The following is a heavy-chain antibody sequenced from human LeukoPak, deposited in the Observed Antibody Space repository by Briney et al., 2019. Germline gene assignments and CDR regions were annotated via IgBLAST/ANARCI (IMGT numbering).Heavy chain of an antibody. J-gene: IGHJ5*02. V-gene: IGHV3-74*01. CDR1: GFTFSGYW. D-gene: IGHD6-13*01. CDR2: INGDGSGT. Sequence: GGSPRLSCAASGFTFSGYWLHWVRQVPGKGLVWFSQINGDGSGTSYADSVKGRFTISRDNAKNTLYLQLSSLRSEDTAVYYCATGPDSSSWSFDPWGQGTLVTVSS. CDR3: ATGPDSSSWSFDP.